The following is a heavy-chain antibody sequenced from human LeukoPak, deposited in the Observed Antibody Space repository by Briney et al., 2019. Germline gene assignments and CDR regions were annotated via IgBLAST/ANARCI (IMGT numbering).Heavy chain of an antibody. D-gene: IGHD2-15*01. J-gene: IGHJ5*02. V-gene: IGHV1-46*01. CDR3: ARDNPGHIVVVVAATGWFDP. CDR1: GYTFTSYY. Sequence: ASVKVSCKASGYTFTSYYMHWVRQAPGQGLEWMGIINPSGGSTSYAQKFQGRVTMTRDTSTSTVYMELSSLRSEDTAVNYYARDNPGHIVVVVAATGWFDPWGQGTLVTVSS. CDR2: INPSGGST.